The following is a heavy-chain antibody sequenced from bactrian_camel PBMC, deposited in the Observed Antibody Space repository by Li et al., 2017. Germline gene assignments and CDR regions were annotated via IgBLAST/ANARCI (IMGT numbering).Heavy chain of an antibody. CDR3: AADLVTDVPSLVETQYYY. Sequence: QLVESGGGSVQTGGSLRLSCTASGYTLPLYMAWFRRIPGQGREGVAAIGGDGSTNYLEDVQGRFIISRENGKNIVTLEMNALKPEDTATYYCAADLVTDVPSLVETQYYYWGQGTQVTV. D-gene: IGHD7*01. CDR1: GYTLPLY. J-gene: IGHJ4*01. CDR2: IGGDGST. V-gene: IGHV3S53*01.